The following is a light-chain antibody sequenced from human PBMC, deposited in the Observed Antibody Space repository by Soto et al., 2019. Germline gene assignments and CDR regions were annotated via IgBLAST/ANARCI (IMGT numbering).Light chain of an antibody. CDR1: SSNIGADYD. V-gene: IGLV1-40*01. Sequence: QSVLTQPPSVSGAPGQRVTISCTWSSSNIGADYDVHWYQQLPGAAPKLLIYGNTNRPSGVPDRFSGSKSGTSGSLAITGLQAEDEADYYCQSYDTSLSGSYVFGTGTKVTVL. J-gene: IGLJ1*01. CDR2: GNT. CDR3: QSYDTSLSGSYV.